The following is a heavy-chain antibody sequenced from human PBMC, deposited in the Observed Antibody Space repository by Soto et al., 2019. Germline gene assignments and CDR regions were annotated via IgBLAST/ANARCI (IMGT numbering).Heavy chain of an antibody. V-gene: IGHV3-72*01. J-gene: IGHJ4*02. Sequence: EVQLVESGGGLVQPGGSLRLSCAASGFTFSDHHMDWVRQAPGKGLEWVGRSRNKANHYTTIYAASVKGRFTISRHDSRNALFLQMNSLKTEDTAVYYCARVRGYDVDYGGQGTLVSVSS. CDR3: ARVRGYDVDY. D-gene: IGHD5-12*01. CDR2: SRNKANHYTT. CDR1: GFTFSDHH.